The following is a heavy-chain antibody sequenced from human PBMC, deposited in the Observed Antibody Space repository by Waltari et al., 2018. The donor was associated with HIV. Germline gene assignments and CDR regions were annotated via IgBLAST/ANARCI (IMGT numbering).Heavy chain of an antibody. D-gene: IGHD3-10*01. V-gene: IGHV3-53*01. CDR2: LYTEGRT. CDR1: RFSLSALS. CDR3: ARMKRSYGSGQSRYFYFGMDV. Sequence: EVQLVESGGGLVQPGGSPGVPCATSRFSLSALSTRCVAPAPGKGLQWVSVLYTEGRTQYMDSVKGRFTIFRDDSKNTLYLQMNSLRVDDTAIYYCARMKRSYGSGQSRYFYFGMDVWGQGTTVIISS. J-gene: IGHJ6*02.